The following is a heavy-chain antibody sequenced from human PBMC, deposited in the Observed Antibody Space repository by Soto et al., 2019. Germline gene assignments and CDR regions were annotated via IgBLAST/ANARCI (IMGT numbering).Heavy chain of an antibody. J-gene: IGHJ5*02. CDR1: GDSINSDKYY. V-gene: IGHV4-39*01. D-gene: IGHD2-15*01. CDR3: ARHDPVVVVAATLGSWFDP. CDR2: IYYRGNT. Sequence: SETLSLTCSVSGDSINSDKYYWGWIRQPPGKGLEWIGSIYYRGNTYYNPSLQTRVTISLDKSKSQFSLKLNSVTAADTAVYYCARHDPVVVVAATLGSWFDPWGQGTLVTVSS.